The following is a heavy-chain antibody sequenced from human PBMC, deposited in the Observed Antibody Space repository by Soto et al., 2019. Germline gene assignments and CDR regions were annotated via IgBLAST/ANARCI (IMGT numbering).Heavy chain of an antibody. V-gene: IGHV3-30-3*01. J-gene: IGHJ5*02. CDR2: ISYDASNK. D-gene: IGHD3-3*01. CDR1: GFTFSSYA. CDR3: ARESRFLEWLSLNWFDP. Sequence: PGGSLRLSCAASGFTFSSYAMHWVRQAPGKGLEWVAIISYDASNKYSADSVKGRFTISRDNSKNTLYLQMNSLRAEDTAVYYCARESRFLEWLSLNWFDPWGQGTLVTVSS.